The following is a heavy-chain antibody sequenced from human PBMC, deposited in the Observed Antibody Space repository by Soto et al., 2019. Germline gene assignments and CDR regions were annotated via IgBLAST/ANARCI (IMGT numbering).Heavy chain of an antibody. Sequence: GGSLRLSCAASGFTFSSYWMSWVRQAPGKGLEWVANIKQDGSEKYYVDSVKGRFTISRDNAKNSLYLQMNSLRAEDTAVYYCARGSSSWFHDAFDIWGQGTMVTVSS. CDR1: GFTFSSYW. V-gene: IGHV3-7*01. D-gene: IGHD6-13*01. CDR2: IKQDGSEK. CDR3: ARGSSSWFHDAFDI. J-gene: IGHJ3*02.